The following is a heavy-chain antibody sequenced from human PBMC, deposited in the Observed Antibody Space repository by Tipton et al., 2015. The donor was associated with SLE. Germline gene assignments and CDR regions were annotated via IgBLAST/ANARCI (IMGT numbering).Heavy chain of an antibody. Sequence: GSLRLSCAASGFTFDDYTMHWVRQAPGKGLEWVSLISWDGGSTYYADSVEGRFTISRDSSKNSLYLQMNSLRTEDTALYYCAKEASYYGSGSYFDYWGQGTLVTVSS. V-gene: IGHV3-43*01. CDR3: AKEASYYGSGSYFDY. D-gene: IGHD3-10*01. CDR1: GFTFDDYT. CDR2: ISWDGGST. J-gene: IGHJ4*02.